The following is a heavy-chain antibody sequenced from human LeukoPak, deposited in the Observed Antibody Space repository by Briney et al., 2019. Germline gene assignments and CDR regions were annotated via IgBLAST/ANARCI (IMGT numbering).Heavy chain of an antibody. J-gene: IGHJ4*02. CDR3: AKGDYYGSGSYFFDS. CDR2: ISGSGGST. CDR1: GFTFSSNA. V-gene: IGHV3-23*01. D-gene: IGHD3-10*01. Sequence: GGSLRLSCAASGFTFSSNAMSWVRQAPGKGLEWVSAISGSGGSTYHAESVKGRFTISRDNSKSTLYLQMNSLRAEDTAVYYCAKGDYYGSGSYFFDSWGQGALVTVSS.